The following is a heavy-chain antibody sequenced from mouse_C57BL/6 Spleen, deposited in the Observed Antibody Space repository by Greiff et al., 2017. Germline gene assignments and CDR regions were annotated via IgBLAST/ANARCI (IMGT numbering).Heavy chain of an antibody. Sequence: EVQGVESGEGLVKPGGSLKLSCAASGFTFSSYAMSWVRQTPEKRLEWVAYISSGGDYIYYADPVKGRFTISRYNARNTLYLQMSSLKSEDTAMYYCTRDDGDGYYYFDYWGQGTTLTVSS. J-gene: IGHJ2*01. CDR2: ISSGGDYI. CDR1: GFTFSSYA. CDR3: TRDDGDGYYYFDY. V-gene: IGHV5-9-1*02. D-gene: IGHD2-3*01.